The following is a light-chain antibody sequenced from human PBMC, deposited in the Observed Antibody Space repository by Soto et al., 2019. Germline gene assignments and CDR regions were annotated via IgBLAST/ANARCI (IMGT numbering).Light chain of an antibody. V-gene: IGKV1-17*01. J-gene: IGKJ5*01. Sequence: DIQMTQSPSSLSASVGARVTLTCRASQGIRDDLGWYQQKPGIAPKLLIYPASTLQSGVSSRFSGSGSGTEFTLTISSLQPEDLATDDCQQLHTYNTFGQGTRLEIK. CDR3: QQLHTYNT. CDR1: QGIRDD. CDR2: PAS.